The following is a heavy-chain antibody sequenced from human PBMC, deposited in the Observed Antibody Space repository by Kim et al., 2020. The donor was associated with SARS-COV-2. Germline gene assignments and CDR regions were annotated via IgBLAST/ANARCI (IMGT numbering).Heavy chain of an antibody. J-gene: IGHJ6*02. Sequence: KSRVTISVDTSKNQFSLKLSSVTAADTAVYYCARLSSSRLYYYYYYGMDVWGQGTTVTVSS. D-gene: IGHD6-19*01. V-gene: IGHV4-39*01. CDR3: ARLSSSRLYYYYYYGMDV.